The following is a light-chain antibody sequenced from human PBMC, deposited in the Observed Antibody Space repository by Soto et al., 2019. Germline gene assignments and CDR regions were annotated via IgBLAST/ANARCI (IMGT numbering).Light chain of an antibody. CDR2: DAS. CDR1: QSISSW. J-gene: IGKJ1*01. Sequence: DIQMTHSPSTLSASVGYRVTITCRASQSISSWLAWYQQKPGKAPKLLIYDASSLESGVPSRFSGSGSGTEFTLTISSLQPDDFATYYCQQYRTFGQGTKVDIK. CDR3: QQYRT. V-gene: IGKV1-5*01.